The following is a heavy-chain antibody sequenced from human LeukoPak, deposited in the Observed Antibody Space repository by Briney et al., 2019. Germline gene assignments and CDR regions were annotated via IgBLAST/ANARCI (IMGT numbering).Heavy chain of an antibody. D-gene: IGHD6-19*01. CDR2: IYPDDSDT. CDR3: ARRPAGAAGLFFDY. CDR1: GYNFTTYW. Sequence: GESLKISCKASGYNFTTYWIAWVRQMPGKGLECMGVIYPDDSDTRYSPTFQGQVSISADKSTSTAYLQWSSLKAPDTAMYYCARRPAGAAGLFFDYWGQGALITVSS. J-gene: IGHJ4*02. V-gene: IGHV5-51*01.